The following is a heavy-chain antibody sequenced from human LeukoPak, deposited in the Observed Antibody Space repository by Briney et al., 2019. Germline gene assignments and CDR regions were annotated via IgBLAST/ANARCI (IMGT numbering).Heavy chain of an antibody. D-gene: IGHD3-10*01. Sequence: ASVKVSCKASGGTFSSYAISWVRQAPGQGLEWMGWISAYNGNTNYAQKLQGRVTMTTDTSTSTAYMELRSLRSDDTAVYYCARGFGSRNAFDIWGQGTMVTVSS. V-gene: IGHV1-18*01. CDR1: GGTFSSYA. CDR2: ISAYNGNT. J-gene: IGHJ3*02. CDR3: ARGFGSRNAFDI.